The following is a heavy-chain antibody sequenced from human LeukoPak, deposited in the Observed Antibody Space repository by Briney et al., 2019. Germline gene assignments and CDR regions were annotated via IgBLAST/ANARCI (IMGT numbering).Heavy chain of an antibody. J-gene: IGHJ3*02. CDR3: ARELVVVTAIQEASYAFDI. D-gene: IGHD2-21*02. Sequence: ETLSLACTVSGASIRNHSWTWIGQPPGKDRDWFGFIIDSGSTNYTPSLRSRVTISVDTSNNQCSLKLSSLTAADTAVYYGARELVVVTAIQEASYAFDIWGQGTMVTVSS. CDR2: IIDSGST. V-gene: IGHV4-59*11. CDR1: GASIRNHS.